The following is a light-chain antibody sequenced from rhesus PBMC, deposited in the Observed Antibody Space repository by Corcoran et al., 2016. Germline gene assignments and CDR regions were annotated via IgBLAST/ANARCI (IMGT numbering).Light chain of an antibody. Sequence: DIQMTQSPSSLSASVGDTVTITCRASQSISSWLAWYQQKPGKAPKLLSYKASRLQSGVPSRFSGRGSWTDFTLSISSLQSEDFTTYYCQQYSGSPPTFGQGTKVEIK. V-gene: IGKV1-22*01. CDR1: QSISSW. CDR3: QQYSGSPPT. CDR2: KAS. J-gene: IGKJ1*01.